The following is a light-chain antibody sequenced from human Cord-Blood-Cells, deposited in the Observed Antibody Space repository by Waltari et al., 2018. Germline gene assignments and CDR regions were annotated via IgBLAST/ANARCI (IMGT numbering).Light chain of an antibody. CDR1: SSDVGGYNY. V-gene: IGLV2-14*03. CDR2: DVS. Sequence: QSALTQPASVSGSPGQSITISCTGTSSDVGGYNYVSWYQHHPGKAPKLMIYDVSKLPSGVSNRFSGSKSGNTASLTISGLQAEDEADYYCSSYTSSSTWVFGGGTKLTVL. J-gene: IGLJ3*02. CDR3: SSYTSSSTWV.